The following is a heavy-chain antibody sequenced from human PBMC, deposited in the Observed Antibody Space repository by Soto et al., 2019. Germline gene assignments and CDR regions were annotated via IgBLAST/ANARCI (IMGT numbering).Heavy chain of an antibody. CDR1: GFTVSSNY. CDR3: TTGPNLRPLAAFDI. Sequence: PGGSLRLSCAASGFTVSSNYMSWVRQAPGKGLEWVSVIYSGGSTYYADSVKGRFTISRDNSKNTLDLQMNSLKTEDTAVYYCTTGPNLRPLAAFDIWGQGTVVTVSS. V-gene: IGHV3-66*01. J-gene: IGHJ3*02. CDR2: IYSGGST.